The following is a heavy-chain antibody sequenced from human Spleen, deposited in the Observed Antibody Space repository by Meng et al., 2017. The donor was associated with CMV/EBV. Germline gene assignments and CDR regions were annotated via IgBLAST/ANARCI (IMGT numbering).Heavy chain of an antibody. CDR2: ISGSSVTT. Sequence: GESLKISCAASRFTFSSYAMSWVRQPPGKGLEWVSAISGSSVTTYYADSVKGRFTISRDNSKNTLYLQINSLRAEDTAVYFCAKLGLYQLRAASNNFGMDVWGQGTMVTVSS. CDR3: AKLGLYQLRAASNNFGMDV. CDR1: RFTFSSYA. J-gene: IGHJ6*02. V-gene: IGHV3-23*01. D-gene: IGHD2-2*01.